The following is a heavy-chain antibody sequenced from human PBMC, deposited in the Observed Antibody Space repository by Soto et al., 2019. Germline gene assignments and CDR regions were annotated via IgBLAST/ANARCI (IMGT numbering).Heavy chain of an antibody. CDR2: DYNGRST. V-gene: IGHV4-30-4*02. D-gene: IGHD6-25*01. CDR1: GDSVSSVGFN. Sequence: SETLSLTCTVSGDSVSSVGFNWAWLPRPPGKGLEWIGYDYNGRSTYYGPSLDSRMHMSPDATRNHYSLRLTSVTAAHTAVYICATAPGGLDTICYFDYWGQGKLVTVSS. J-gene: IGHJ4*02. CDR3: ATAPGGLDTICYFDY.